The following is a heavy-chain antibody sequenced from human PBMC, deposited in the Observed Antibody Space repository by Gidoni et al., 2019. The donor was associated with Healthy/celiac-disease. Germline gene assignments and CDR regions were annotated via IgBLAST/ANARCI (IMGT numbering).Heavy chain of an antibody. CDR2: ISGSGGST. CDR1: GLTLCSYA. CDR3: AKGAVVNWFDP. D-gene: IGHD2-15*01. Sequence: EVQLLESGGGLVQPGGSLRLSCAVSGLTLCSYAIRWVRKAAGKGLGWVSAISGSGGSTYYADSVKGRFTISRDNYKNTLYLQMNSLRAEETAVYYCAKGAVVNWFDPWGQGTLVTVSS. J-gene: IGHJ5*02. V-gene: IGHV3-23*01.